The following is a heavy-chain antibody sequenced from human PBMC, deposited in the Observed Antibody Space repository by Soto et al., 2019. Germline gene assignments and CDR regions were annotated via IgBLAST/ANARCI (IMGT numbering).Heavy chain of an antibody. D-gene: IGHD3-3*01. Sequence: PGGSLRLSCAASGFTLDEFGMSWVRQVPGKGLEWVSVFKYDGNNIQYADSVKGRFTISRDNAKNTLYLQMNSLRAEDTAVYYCAKDYDFWSGSLDYWGQGTLVTVSS. CDR3: AKDYDFWSGSLDY. CDR1: GFTLDEFG. CDR2: FKYDGNNI. V-gene: IGHV3-30*18. J-gene: IGHJ4*02.